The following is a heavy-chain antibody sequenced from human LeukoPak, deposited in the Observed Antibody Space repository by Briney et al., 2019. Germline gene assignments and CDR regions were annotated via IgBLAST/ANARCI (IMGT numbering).Heavy chain of an antibody. V-gene: IGHV3-23*01. CDR1: GFTFTSYA. Sequence: GGSLRLSCAASGFTFTSYAMSWVRQAPGKGLEWVSAITGSGGTTYYADSVKGRFTISRDNSKNTLYLQMNGLRVEDTAVYYCAKMQGYFDYWGQGTLVTVSS. J-gene: IGHJ4*02. CDR2: ITGSGGTT. CDR3: AKMQGYFDY.